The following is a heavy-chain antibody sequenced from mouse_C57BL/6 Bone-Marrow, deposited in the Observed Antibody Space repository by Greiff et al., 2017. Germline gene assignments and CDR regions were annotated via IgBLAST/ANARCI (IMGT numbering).Heavy chain of an antibody. D-gene: IGHD1-1*01. CDR3: TTHYYGSHDY. CDR1: GFNIKDDY. V-gene: IGHV14-4*01. J-gene: IGHJ2*01. CDR2: IDPENGDT. Sequence: EVQLQQSGAELVRPGASVKLSCTASGFNIKDDYMHWVKQRPEQGLEWIGWIDPENGDTEYASKFQGKATITADTSSNTAYLQLSSLTSEDTAVYYGTTHYYGSHDYWGQGTTLTVSS.